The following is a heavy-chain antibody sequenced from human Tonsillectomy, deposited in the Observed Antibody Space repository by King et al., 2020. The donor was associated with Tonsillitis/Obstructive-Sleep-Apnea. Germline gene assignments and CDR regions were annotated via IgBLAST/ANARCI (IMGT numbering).Heavy chain of an antibody. J-gene: IGHJ3*02. CDR1: GFTFSSYA. V-gene: IGHV3-30*04. CDR2: ISYDGSNK. D-gene: IGHD2-2*01. Sequence: VQLVESGGGVVQPGRSLRLSCAASGFTFSSYAMHWVRQAPGKGLEWVAVISYDGSNKYHADSVKGRFTISRDNSKNTLYLQMNSLRAEDTAMYYCARSGDCSNTSCYLAFDIWGQGTMVTVSS. CDR3: ARSGDCSNTSCYLAFDI.